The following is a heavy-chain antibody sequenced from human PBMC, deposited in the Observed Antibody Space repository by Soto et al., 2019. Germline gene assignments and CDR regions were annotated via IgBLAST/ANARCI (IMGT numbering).Heavy chain of an antibody. CDR2: INTYNGNT. J-gene: IGHJ6*02. Sequence: QVQLVRSGAEVKNPGASVKVSCKASGYTFTRYGIGWARQAPGQGLEWMGWINTYNGNTNYAQNVQGRVTLTTDTSTSTAYMELRSLRSNDTAIYYCAMVGVYVTPSPQDVWGQGTTVIVSS. CDR3: AMVGVYVTPSPQDV. D-gene: IGHD2-15*01. CDR1: GYTFTRYG. V-gene: IGHV1-18*01.